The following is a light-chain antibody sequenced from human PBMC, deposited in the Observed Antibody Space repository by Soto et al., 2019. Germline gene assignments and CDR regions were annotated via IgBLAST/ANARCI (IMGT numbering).Light chain of an antibody. CDR2: GAS. J-gene: IGKJ1*01. CDR3: QQYGRSSWT. Sequence: EIVLTQSPGTLSLSPGERATLSCRASQSVSINYLAWYQQKPGQAPRLLIYGASIRATGIPDRFSGSGSGTDFTLTSSRLEPEDFAVYYCQQYGRSSWTFGQGTKVEIK. CDR1: QSVSINY. V-gene: IGKV3-20*01.